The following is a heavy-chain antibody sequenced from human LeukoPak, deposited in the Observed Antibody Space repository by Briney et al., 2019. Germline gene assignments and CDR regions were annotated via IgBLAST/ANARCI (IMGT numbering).Heavy chain of an antibody. CDR2: ISGSGGST. V-gene: IGHV3-23*01. D-gene: IGHD3-10*01. Sequence: PGGSLRLSCAASGFTFSSYAMSWVRQAPGKGLEWVPAISGSGGSTYYADSVKGRFTISRDNSKNTLYLQMNSLRAEDTAVYYCAKAQWRDYNGSGSYPFDYWGQGTLVTVSS. J-gene: IGHJ4*02. CDR1: GFTFSSYA. CDR3: AKAQWRDYNGSGSYPFDY.